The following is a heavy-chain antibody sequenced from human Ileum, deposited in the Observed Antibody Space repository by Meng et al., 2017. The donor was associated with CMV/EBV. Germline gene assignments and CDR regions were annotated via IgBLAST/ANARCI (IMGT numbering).Heavy chain of an antibody. Sequence: QVQLQESGPGLVKPSETLSLTCTVSGGPMTGYFWSWVRQPPGMGLEWLAAIYFTGTTKYNPSLNGRAAISIDTSRNQFSLKLTSVIAADTAVYYCARLNAYSFEQFDYWGQGTLVTVSS. CDR2: IYFTGTT. J-gene: IGHJ4*02. CDR1: GGPMTGYF. CDR3: ARLNAYSFEQFDY. V-gene: IGHV4-59*08. D-gene: IGHD4-11*01.